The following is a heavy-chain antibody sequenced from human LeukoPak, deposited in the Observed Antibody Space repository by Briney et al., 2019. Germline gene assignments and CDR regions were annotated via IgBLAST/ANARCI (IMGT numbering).Heavy chain of an antibody. CDR2: INHSGST. CDR1: GGSFSRYY. D-gene: IGHD2-2*01. Sequence: PSETLSLTCAVSGGSFSRYYWSWICQPPGKGLEWIGEINHSGSTYYNPSLKSRVTISVDTSKNQFSLKLSSVTAADTAVYYCARDLIVVVPAANSYNWFDPWGQGTLVTVSS. V-gene: IGHV4-34*01. J-gene: IGHJ5*02. CDR3: ARDLIVVVPAANSYNWFDP.